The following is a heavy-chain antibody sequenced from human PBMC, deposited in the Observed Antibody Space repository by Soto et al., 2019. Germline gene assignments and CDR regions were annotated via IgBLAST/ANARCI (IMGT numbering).Heavy chain of an antibody. Sequence: EVQLVESGGGLVKPGGSLRLSCAASGFTFSNAWMNWVRQAPGKGLEWVGRIKSKTDGGTTDYAAPVKGRFTISRDDSKNTLYLQMNSVKTEDTAVYYCTTRDYGGNSTLFDYWGQETLVTVSS. CDR2: IKSKTDGGTT. D-gene: IGHD4-17*01. V-gene: IGHV3-15*07. J-gene: IGHJ4*02. CDR1: GFTFSNAW. CDR3: TTRDYGGNSTLFDY.